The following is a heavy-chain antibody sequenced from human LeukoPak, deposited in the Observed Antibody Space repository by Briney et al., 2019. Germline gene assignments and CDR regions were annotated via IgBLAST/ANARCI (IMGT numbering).Heavy chain of an antibody. CDR2: IRSKAYGGTT. D-gene: IGHD3-22*01. Sequence: GGSLRLSCTASGFTFGDYAMSWVRQAPGKGLEWVDFIRSKAYGGTTEYAASVKGRFTISRDDSKSIAYLQMNSLKTEDTAVYYCTSYPYYYDSGGDTLGFDYWGQGTLVTVSS. CDR1: GFTFGDYA. J-gene: IGHJ4*02. CDR3: TSYPYYYDSGGDTLGFDY. V-gene: IGHV3-49*04.